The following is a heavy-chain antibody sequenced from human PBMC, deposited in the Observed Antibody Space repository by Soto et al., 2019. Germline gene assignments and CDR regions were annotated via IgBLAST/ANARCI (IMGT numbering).Heavy chain of an antibody. D-gene: IGHD3-9*01. J-gene: IGHJ6*02. CDR3: AREGTRYYDILTGYYNVVNYGMDV. V-gene: IGHV1-69*13. Sequence: SVKVSCKASGGTFSSYAISWVRQAPGQGLEWMGGIIPIFGTANYAQKFQGRVTITADESTSTAYMELSSLRSEDTAVYYCAREGTRYYDILTGYYNVVNYGMDVWGQGTTVTVSS. CDR1: GGTFSSYA. CDR2: IIPIFGTA.